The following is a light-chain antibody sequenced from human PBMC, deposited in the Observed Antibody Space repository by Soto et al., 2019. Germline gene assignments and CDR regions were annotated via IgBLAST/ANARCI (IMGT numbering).Light chain of an antibody. CDR1: QSIYSY. Sequence: DIQMTQSPSSMSASIGYRVTITCRASQSIYSYLNWYQQKAGRAPKILIYGASSFQSGVPSRFSVSGSGTDFTLTISSLQTEDFATYYCQQSYSTTRTFCQGAKVDIK. CDR2: GAS. J-gene: IGKJ1*01. V-gene: IGKV1-39*01. CDR3: QQSYSTTRT.